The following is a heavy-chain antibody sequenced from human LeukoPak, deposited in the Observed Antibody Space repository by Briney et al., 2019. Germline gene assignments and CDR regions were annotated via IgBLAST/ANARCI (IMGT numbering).Heavy chain of an antibody. Sequence: GGSLRLSCAASGFTFSSYGMHWVRQAPGKGLEWVAFIRYDGINKYYADSVKGRFTISRDNSKNTLYLQMNSLRAEDTAVYYCARLGVRIAADPWGQGTMVTVSS. V-gene: IGHV3-30*02. CDR3: ARLGVRIAADP. J-gene: IGHJ3*01. CDR1: GFTFSSYG. D-gene: IGHD6-13*01. CDR2: IRYDGINK.